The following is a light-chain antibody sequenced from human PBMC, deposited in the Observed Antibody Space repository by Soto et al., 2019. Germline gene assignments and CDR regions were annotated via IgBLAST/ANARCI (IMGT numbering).Light chain of an antibody. J-gene: IGKJ4*01. CDR2: RAS. Sequence: EIVLTQSPGTLSLSPGDRATLSCRANQSLTSTFLAWYQQKPVQAPRLLIYRASSRATGIPDRFSGSGSGTDFTLTISRLEPEDFAVYYCQQYGSSPLTFGGGTKVDI. CDR1: QSLTSTF. V-gene: IGKV3-20*01. CDR3: QQYGSSPLT.